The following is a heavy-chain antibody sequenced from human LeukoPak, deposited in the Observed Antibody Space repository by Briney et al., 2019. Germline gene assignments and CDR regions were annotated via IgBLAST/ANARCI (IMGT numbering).Heavy chain of an antibody. D-gene: IGHD5-18*01. J-gene: IGHJ4*02. Sequence: QPGGSLRLSCAASGFAFSSYAMNWVRQAPGKGLEWVSGISGSGGTTYYADSVKGRLTISRDNSKNTLYLQMNSPRAEDTAVYYCAKDRGYSLLYDFNYWGQGTLVTVSS. CDR1: GFAFSSYA. V-gene: IGHV3-23*01. CDR3: AKDRGYSLLYDFNY. CDR2: ISGSGGTT.